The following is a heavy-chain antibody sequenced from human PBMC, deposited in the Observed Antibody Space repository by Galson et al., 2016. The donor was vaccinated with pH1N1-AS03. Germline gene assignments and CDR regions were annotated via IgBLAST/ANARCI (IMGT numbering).Heavy chain of an antibody. V-gene: IGHV3-30*01. CDR1: GFTFSSYA. Sequence: SLRLSCAASGFTFSSYAMHWVRQAPGKGLEWVAVISYDGTNKYYADSVKVRFTISRDNAKNSVYLQMNRLRLEDTALYHCARDRLWSGDNEPFDLWGQGTVVTVS. CDR2: ISYDGTNK. J-gene: IGHJ3*01. CDR3: ARDRLWSGDNEPFDL. D-gene: IGHD3-10*01.